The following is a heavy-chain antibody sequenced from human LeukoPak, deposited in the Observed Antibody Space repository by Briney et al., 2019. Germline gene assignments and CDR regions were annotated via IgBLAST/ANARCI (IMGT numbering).Heavy chain of an antibody. CDR1: DGSISSSSYY. D-gene: IGHD4-23*01. V-gene: IGHV4-39*01. CDR3: ARQGDGGRAFDY. CDR2: IYYSGST. Sequence: SETLSLTCTASDGSISSSSYYWGWIRQPPGKGLEWIGTIYYSGSTYYNPSLKSRVSISVDTSKNQFSLRLTSVTATDTAVYYCARQGDGGRAFDYWGQGILVTVSS. J-gene: IGHJ4*02.